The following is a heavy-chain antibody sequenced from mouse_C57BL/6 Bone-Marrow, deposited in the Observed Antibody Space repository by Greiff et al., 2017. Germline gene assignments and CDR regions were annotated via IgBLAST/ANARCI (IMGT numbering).Heavy chain of an antibody. Sequence: QVTLKESGPGILQPSQTLSLTCSFSGFSLSTFGMGVGWIRQPSGKGLEWLAHIWWDDDKYYNPALKSRLTISKDTSKNQVFLKIANVDTADTATYYCARMGWGYYGSSPWFAYWGQGTLVTVSA. CDR2: IWWDDDK. D-gene: IGHD1-1*01. J-gene: IGHJ3*01. CDR3: ARMGWGYYGSSPWFAY. CDR1: GFSLSTFGMG. V-gene: IGHV8-8*01.